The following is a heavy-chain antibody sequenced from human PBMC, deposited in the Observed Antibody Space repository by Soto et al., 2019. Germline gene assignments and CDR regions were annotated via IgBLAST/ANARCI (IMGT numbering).Heavy chain of an antibody. CDR3: ARGSFSSSSSWFDP. V-gene: IGHV4-31*03. Sequence: SQTLSVTCSVSGVSMRSVSYYGTWIRQHPGKGLEWVAYISNSGNTCYNPSLETRLTISLDTSKNLFSLSLTSVTAADTALYYCARGSFSSSSSWFDPWGQGTMVTVSS. CDR1: GVSMRSVSYY. J-gene: IGHJ5*02. CDR2: ISNSGNT. D-gene: IGHD6-6*01.